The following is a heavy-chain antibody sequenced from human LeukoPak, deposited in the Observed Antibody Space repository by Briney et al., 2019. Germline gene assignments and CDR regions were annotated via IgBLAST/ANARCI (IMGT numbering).Heavy chain of an antibody. CDR1: GFTFSSYS. CDR3: AKVWYYYGSGSYMDV. D-gene: IGHD3-10*01. Sequence: GGSLRLSCAASGFTFSSYSMHWVRQAPGKGLEWVAFIRYDGSNKYYADSVKGRFTISRDNSKNTLYLQVNSLRAEDTAVYYCAKVWYYYGSGSYMDVWGKGTTVTISS. J-gene: IGHJ6*03. CDR2: IRYDGSNK. V-gene: IGHV3-30*02.